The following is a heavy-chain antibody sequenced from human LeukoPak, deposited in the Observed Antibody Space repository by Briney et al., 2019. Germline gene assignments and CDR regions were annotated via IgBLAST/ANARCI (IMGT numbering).Heavy chain of an antibody. D-gene: IGHD2-21*01. Sequence: SETLSLTCAVYGGSFSGYYWSWIRQPPGKGLEWIWEINHSGSTNYNPSLKSRVTISVDTSKNQFSLKLSSVTAADTAVYYCARVNGVIPDYWGQGTLVTVSS. J-gene: IGHJ4*02. CDR3: ARVNGVIPDY. CDR1: GGSFSGYY. CDR2: INHSGST. V-gene: IGHV4-34*01.